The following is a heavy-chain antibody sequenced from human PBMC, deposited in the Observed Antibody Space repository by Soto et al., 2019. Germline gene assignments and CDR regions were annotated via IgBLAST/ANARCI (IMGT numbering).Heavy chain of an antibody. Sequence: ASVKVSCKASGGTFSSYAISWVRQAPGQGLEWMGGIIPIFGTANYAQKFQGRVTITADKSTSTAYMELSSLRSEDTAVYYCARGKDVMYYDFWSGSDVWGQGTTVTVSS. CDR3: ARGKDVMYYDFWSGSDV. CDR1: GGTFSSYA. D-gene: IGHD3-3*01. CDR2: IIPIFGTA. V-gene: IGHV1-69*06. J-gene: IGHJ6*02.